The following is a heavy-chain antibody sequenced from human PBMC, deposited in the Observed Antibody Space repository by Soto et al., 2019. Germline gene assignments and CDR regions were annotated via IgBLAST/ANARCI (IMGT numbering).Heavy chain of an antibody. Sequence: DVQLVQSGAEVKKPGESLKISCKGSGYSFTNYWIGWVRQMPGKGLEWMGIVCPGDSDTKYSPSFQGQVTFSADKSTSTAYLQWNSLRASDTAMYYCARSHCSSSNCYAWAFDYWGQGTLVTVSS. CDR1: GYSFTNYW. CDR2: VCPGDSDT. V-gene: IGHV5-51*03. J-gene: IGHJ4*02. CDR3: ARSHCSSSNCYAWAFDY. D-gene: IGHD2-2*01.